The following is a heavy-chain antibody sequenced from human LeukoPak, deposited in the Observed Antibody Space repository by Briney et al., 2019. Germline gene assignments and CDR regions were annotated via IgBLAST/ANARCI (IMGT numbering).Heavy chain of an antibody. V-gene: IGHV3-53*01. CDR1: GFTVSSNY. D-gene: IGHD1-14*01. Sequence: GGSLRLSCAPSGFTVSSNYMRWVRQAPGKGLEGVSVIYSGGSTYYADSVKGRFTISRDNSKNTLYLQMNSLRAEDTAVYYCARMSIAGEFDYWGQGTLVTVSS. J-gene: IGHJ4*02. CDR2: IYSGGST. CDR3: ARMSIAGEFDY.